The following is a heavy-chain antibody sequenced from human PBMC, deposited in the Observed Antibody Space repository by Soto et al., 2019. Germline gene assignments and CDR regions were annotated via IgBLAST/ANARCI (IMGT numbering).Heavy chain of an antibody. CDR3: ARERQNYFDY. Sequence: QVQLVESGGGVVQPGRSLRLSCAAAGFTFSSYGMHLVRQAPGKGLEGVAVIWDVGSNKYYADSVKGRLTISRDNYKNALYLEMNIMIGEDTAVYYCARERQNYFDYWGQGTLFTVSS. J-gene: IGHJ4*02. V-gene: IGHV3-33*01. CDR2: IWDVGSNK. CDR1: GFTFSSYG.